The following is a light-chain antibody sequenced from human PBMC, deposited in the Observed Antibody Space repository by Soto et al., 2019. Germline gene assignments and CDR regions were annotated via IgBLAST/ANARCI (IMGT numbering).Light chain of an antibody. CDR3: QQYGSSPPIT. CDR1: QSVSSSY. CDR2: GAS. Sequence: EIVLTQSPGTLSLSPGERATLSCRASQSVSSSYLAWYQQKPGQAPRLPIYGASSRATGIPDRVSGSASGTDFTLTISRLEPEASAVYYCQQYGSSPPITCGQGTRLDIK. V-gene: IGKV3-20*01. J-gene: IGKJ5*01.